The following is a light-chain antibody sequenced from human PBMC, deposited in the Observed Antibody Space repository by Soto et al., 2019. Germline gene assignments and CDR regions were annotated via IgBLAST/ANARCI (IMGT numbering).Light chain of an antibody. Sequence: EIVLTQSTATLSLSPGERATLSCRASQSVSTYLAWYQQKPGQAPRLLIYDASNRATGIPARFSGSGSGTDFTLTISSLEPEDFAVYYCQHRSNWLAFGGGTKVEIK. CDR1: QSVSTY. V-gene: IGKV3-11*01. CDR2: DAS. CDR3: QHRSNWLA. J-gene: IGKJ4*01.